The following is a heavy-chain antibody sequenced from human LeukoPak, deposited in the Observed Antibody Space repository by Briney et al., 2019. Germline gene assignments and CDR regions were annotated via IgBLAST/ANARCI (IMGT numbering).Heavy chain of an antibody. D-gene: IGHD2-2*01. CDR1: GFTFSSYG. J-gene: IGHJ3*01. Sequence: GGSLRLSCAASGFTFSSYGMYWVRQAPGKGLEWVAFIRYDGSNEYYADSVKGRFTISRDNSKNTLYLQMNSLRAEDTAVYYCAKDLDCSSTSCYHDAFDVWGQGTMVTVSS. CDR3: AKDLDCSSTSCYHDAFDV. CDR2: IRYDGSNE. V-gene: IGHV3-30*02.